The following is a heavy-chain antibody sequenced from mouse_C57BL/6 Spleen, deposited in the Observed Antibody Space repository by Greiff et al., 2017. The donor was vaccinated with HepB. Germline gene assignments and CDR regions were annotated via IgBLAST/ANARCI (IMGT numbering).Heavy chain of an antibody. Sequence: QVQLQQSGAELVRPGTSVKMSCKASGYTFTNYWIGWAKQRPGHGLEWIGDIYPGGGYTNYNEKFKGKATLTADKSSSTAYMQFSSLTSEDSAIYYCARGGGSSPDWFAYWGQGTLVTVSA. V-gene: IGHV1-63*01. J-gene: IGHJ3*01. D-gene: IGHD1-1*01. CDR3: ARGGGSSPDWFAY. CDR2: IYPGGGYT. CDR1: GYTFTNYW.